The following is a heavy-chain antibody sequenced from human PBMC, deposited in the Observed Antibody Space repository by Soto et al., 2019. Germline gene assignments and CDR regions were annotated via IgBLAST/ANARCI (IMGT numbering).Heavy chain of an antibody. CDR2: ISGSGGST. CDR3: AKTPHMVRGTQYYFDY. Sequence: GGSLRLSCAASGFTFSSYAMSWVRQAPGKGLEWVSAISGSGGSTYYADSVKGRFTISRDNSKNTLYLQMNSLRAEDTAVYYFAKTPHMVRGTQYYFDYWGQGTLVTVSS. V-gene: IGHV3-23*01. D-gene: IGHD3-10*01. CDR1: GFTFSSYA. J-gene: IGHJ4*02.